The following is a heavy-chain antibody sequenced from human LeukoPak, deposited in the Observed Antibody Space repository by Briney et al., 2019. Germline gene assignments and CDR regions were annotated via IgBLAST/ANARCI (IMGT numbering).Heavy chain of an antibody. V-gene: IGHV4-4*07. Sequence: SETLSLTCTVSGASVSGYYWSWIRQPAGKGLEWIGRIYTSGSTNYNPSLKSRVTMSVDTSKNQFSLKLSSVTAADTAVYYCARESSSWYGPLDYWGQGTLVTVSS. D-gene: IGHD6-13*01. CDR2: IYTSGST. CDR3: ARESSSWYGPLDY. CDR1: GASVSGYY. J-gene: IGHJ4*02.